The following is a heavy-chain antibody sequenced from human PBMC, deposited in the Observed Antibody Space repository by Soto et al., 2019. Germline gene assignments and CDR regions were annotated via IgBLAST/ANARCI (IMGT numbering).Heavy chain of an antibody. CDR3: ARDIVATKAGGYGMDV. D-gene: IGHD5-12*01. Sequence: PGASLKISCKGSGYSFTSYWISWVRQMPGKGLEWMGRSDPSDSYTNYSPSFQGHVTISADKSISTAYLQWSSLKASDTAMYYCARDIVATKAGGYGMDVWGQGTTVTVSS. CDR2: SDPSDSYT. V-gene: IGHV5-10-1*01. J-gene: IGHJ6*02. CDR1: GYSFTSYW.